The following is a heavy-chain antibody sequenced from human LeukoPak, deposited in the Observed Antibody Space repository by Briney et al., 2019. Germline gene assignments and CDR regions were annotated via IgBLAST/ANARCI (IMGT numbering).Heavy chain of an antibody. CDR2: ISANGGST. Sequence: GGSLRLSCAASGFTLDSYAMNWVRQAPGKGLEWVSGISANGGSTYYADSVKGRFTISRSNSKNTLYLQMNSLRAEDTAVYYCAKAGATTIAARPRIFSFWGQGIRVTVSS. D-gene: IGHD6-6*01. CDR1: GFTLDSYA. V-gene: IGHV3-23*01. CDR3: AKAGATTIAARPRIFSF. J-gene: IGHJ4*02.